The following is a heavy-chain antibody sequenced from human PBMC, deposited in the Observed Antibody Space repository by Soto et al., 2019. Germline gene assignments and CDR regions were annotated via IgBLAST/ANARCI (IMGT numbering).Heavy chain of an antibody. Sequence: QVQLQESGPGLVWPSETLSLTCTVSGGSISSNIYYWGWIRQPPGKGLEWIGSIYYTGNTFYNPSLKSRVTLSVDTSENQFSLRLSSVTAADTAVYYCARHSHEDHGDPNWFDLWGQGTLVTVSS. CDR2: IYYTGNT. V-gene: IGHV4-39*01. CDR1: GGSISSNIYY. J-gene: IGHJ5*02. D-gene: IGHD4-17*01. CDR3: ARHSHEDHGDPNWFDL.